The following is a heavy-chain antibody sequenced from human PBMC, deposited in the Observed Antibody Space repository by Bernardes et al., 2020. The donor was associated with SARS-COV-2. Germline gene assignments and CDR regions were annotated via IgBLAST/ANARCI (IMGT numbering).Heavy chain of an antibody. CDR1: GGSISSGDYY. J-gene: IGHJ5*02. V-gene: IGHV4-30-4*01. D-gene: IGHD6-13*01. Sequence: SETLSLTCTVSGGSISSGDYYWSWIRQPPGKGLEWIGYIYYSGSTYYNPSLKSRVTISVDTSKNQFSLKLSSVTAADTAVYYCARAIAIAAAGTIWFDPWGQGTLVTVSS. CDR3: ARAIAIAAAGTIWFDP. CDR2: IYYSGST.